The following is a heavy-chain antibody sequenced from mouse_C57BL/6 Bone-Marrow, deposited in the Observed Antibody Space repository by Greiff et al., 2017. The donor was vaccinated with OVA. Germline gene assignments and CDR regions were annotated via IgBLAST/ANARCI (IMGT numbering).Heavy chain of an antibody. CDR3: ARSDKDY. V-gene: IGHV1-82*01. CDR2: IYPGDGDT. Sequence: VKLMESGPELVKPGASVKISCKASGYAFRSSWMNWVKQRPGKGLEWIGRIYPGDGDTNYNGKFKGKATLTADKSSSTAYMQLSSLTSEDSAVYFCARSDKDYWGQGTTLTVSS. J-gene: IGHJ2*01. CDR1: GYAFRSSW.